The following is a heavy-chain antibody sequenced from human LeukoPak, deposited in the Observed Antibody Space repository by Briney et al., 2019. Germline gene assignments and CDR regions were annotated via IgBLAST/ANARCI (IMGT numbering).Heavy chain of an antibody. D-gene: IGHD3-10*01. CDR1: GYTFTSYG. CDR2: ISAYNGNT. V-gene: IGHV1-18*01. CDR3: ARDTFGLKNGRVRGRTGGLDY. J-gene: IGHJ4*02. Sequence: GASVKVSCKASGYTFTSYGISWVRQAPGQGLEWMGWISAYNGNTNYAQKLQGRVTMTTDTSTSTAYMELRSLRSDDTAVYYCARDTFGLKNGRVRGRTGGLDYWGQGTLVTVSS.